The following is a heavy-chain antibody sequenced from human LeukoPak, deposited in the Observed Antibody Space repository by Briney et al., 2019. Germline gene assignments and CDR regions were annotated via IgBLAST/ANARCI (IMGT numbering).Heavy chain of an antibody. CDR1: GYSISSGYY. D-gene: IGHD3-10*01. J-gene: IGHJ5*02. Sequence: SETLSLTCTVSGYSISSGYYWGWIRQPPGKGLEWIGSIYHSGSTYYNPSLKSRVTISVDTSKNQFSLKLSSVTAADTAVYYCARDRRLLWFGEREGFDPWGQGTLVTVSS. CDR3: ARDRRLLWFGEREGFDP. V-gene: IGHV4-38-2*02. CDR2: IYHSGST.